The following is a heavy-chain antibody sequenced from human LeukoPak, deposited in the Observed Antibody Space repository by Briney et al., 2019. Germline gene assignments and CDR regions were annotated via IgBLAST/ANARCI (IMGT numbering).Heavy chain of an antibody. CDR3: AKPPGRGSGPYYFDY. Sequence: PGGSLRLSCAASGFTFSSYAMSWVRQAPGKGLEWDSAISGSGGSTYYADSVKGRFTISRDNSKNTLYLQMNSLRAEDTAVYYCAKPPGRGSGPYYFDYWGQGTLVTVSS. CDR1: GFTFSSYA. D-gene: IGHD6-19*01. J-gene: IGHJ4*02. CDR2: ISGSGGST. V-gene: IGHV3-23*01.